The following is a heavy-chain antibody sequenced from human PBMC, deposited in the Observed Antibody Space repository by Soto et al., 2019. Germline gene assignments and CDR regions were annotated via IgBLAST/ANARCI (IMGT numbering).Heavy chain of an antibody. Sequence: QVQLVRSGAEVKKPGSSVKVSCKASGGTFSSYAISWVRQAPGQGLEWMGGIIAILGKANYAEMFQGRVTLTADESTSTAYMELRSLISEDTAVYYCARERGGAIIVGVTGTFDVWGQGTLVTFSS. V-gene: IGHV1-69*01. CDR2: IIAILGKA. CDR1: GGTFSSYA. D-gene: IGHD3-22*01. J-gene: IGHJ3*01. CDR3: ARERGGAIIVGVTGTFDV.